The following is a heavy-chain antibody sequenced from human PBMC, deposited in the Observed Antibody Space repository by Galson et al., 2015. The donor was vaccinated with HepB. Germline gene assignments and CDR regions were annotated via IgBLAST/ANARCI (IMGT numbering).Heavy chain of an antibody. CDR2: IYSGGST. D-gene: IGHD3-22*01. Sequence: PLRPSCAASGFTVRTNYMSWVRQAPGKGLEWVSVIYSGGSTYYADSVKGRFTISRDKSKNTLNLQMNSLRAEDTAVYYCARTYYYDSSGYYEGGDDYWGRGTLVTVSS. J-gene: IGHJ4*02. V-gene: IGHV3-66*01. CDR3: ARTYYYDSSGYYEGGDDY. CDR1: GFTVRTNY.